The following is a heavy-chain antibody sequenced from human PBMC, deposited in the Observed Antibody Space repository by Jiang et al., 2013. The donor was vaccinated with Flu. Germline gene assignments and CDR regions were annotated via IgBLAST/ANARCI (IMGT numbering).Heavy chain of an antibody. CDR3: ATSVLSDVPLHNNWFDP. Sequence: LAQTLSLTCAISGDSVSNNSATWNWIRQSPSRGLEWLGRAYYRSQWYNDYAESVKSRITIDADTSKNHFSLHLNSVTPEDTAVYYCATSVLSDVPLHNNWFDPWGQGTLVTVS. J-gene: IGHJ5*02. V-gene: IGHV6-1*01. D-gene: IGHD2-2*01. CDR2: AYYRSQWYN. CDR1: GDSVSNNSAT.